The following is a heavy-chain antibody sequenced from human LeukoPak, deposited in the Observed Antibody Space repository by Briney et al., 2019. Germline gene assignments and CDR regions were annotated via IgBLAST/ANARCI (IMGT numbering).Heavy chain of an antibody. CDR2: IYYSGST. J-gene: IGHJ5*02. V-gene: IGHV4-59*08. CDR3: ARWVEMATIRPRNWFDP. CDR1: GGSISSYY. D-gene: IGHD5-12*01. Sequence: ASETLSLTCTVSGGSISSYYWSWIRQPPGKGLEWIGYIYYSGSTNYNPSLKSRVTISVDTSKNQFSLKLSSVTAADTAAYYCARWVEMATIRPRNWFDPWGQGTLVTVSS.